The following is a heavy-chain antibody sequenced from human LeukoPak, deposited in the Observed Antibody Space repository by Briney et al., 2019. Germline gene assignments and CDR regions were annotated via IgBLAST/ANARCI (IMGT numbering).Heavy chain of an antibody. Sequence: ASVLVSCKASGYTFTGYYMLWGRQAPGQGLVWRGWINHNSGGTNYAQKFQGRVTMTRDPSNRTPYMELSRLKSDDTAVYYCAKSRARHMYSGSYSCDYWGQGTRVIFSS. CDR3: AKSRARHMYSGSYSCDY. V-gene: IGHV1-2*02. D-gene: IGHD3-10*01. CDR1: GYTFTGYY. J-gene: IGHJ4*02. CDR2: INHNSGGT.